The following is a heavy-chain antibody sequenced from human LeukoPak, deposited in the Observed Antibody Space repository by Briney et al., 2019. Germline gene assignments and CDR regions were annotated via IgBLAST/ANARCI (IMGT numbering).Heavy chain of an antibody. CDR2: ISGGGGST. CDR1: GFTFSSYA. J-gene: IGHJ6*03. V-gene: IGHV3-23*01. Sequence: GGSLRLSCAASGFTFSSYAMSWVRQAPGKGLEWVSTISGGGGSTYYSDSVKGRFTISRDNSKNTLYLQMNSLRAEDTAVYYCAKDGSSGWYGLFYYYYYMDVWGKGTTVTIPS. D-gene: IGHD6-19*01. CDR3: AKDGSSGWYGLFYYYYYMDV.